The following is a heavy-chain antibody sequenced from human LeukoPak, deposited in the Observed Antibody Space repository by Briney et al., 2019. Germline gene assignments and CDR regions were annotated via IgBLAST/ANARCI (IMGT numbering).Heavy chain of an antibody. CDR2: IKQDGSEK. J-gene: IGHJ4*02. D-gene: IGHD3-22*01. Sequence: GGSLRLSCAASGFTFSSYEMNWVRQAPGKGLEWVANIKQDGSEKYYVDSVKGRFTISRDNAKNSLYLQMNSLRAEDTAVYYCARDPYYYDSHAIWGQGTLVTVSS. CDR3: ARDPYYYDSHAI. CDR1: GFTFSSYE. V-gene: IGHV3-7*01.